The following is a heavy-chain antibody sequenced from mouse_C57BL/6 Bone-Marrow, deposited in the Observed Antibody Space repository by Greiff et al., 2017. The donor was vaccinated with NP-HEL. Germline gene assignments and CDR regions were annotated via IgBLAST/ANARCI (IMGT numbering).Heavy chain of an antibody. J-gene: IGHJ4*01. D-gene: IGHD4-1*01. CDR1: GYSITSGYD. Sequence: EVKLMESGPGMVKPSQSLSLTCTITGYSITSGYDWHWIRHFPGNKLEWMGYISYSGSTNYNPSLKSRISITHDTSKNHFFLKLNSVTTEDTATYYCARGANWDVGYAMDYWGQGTSVTVSS. CDR3: ARGANWDVGYAMDY. CDR2: ISYSGST. V-gene: IGHV3-1*01.